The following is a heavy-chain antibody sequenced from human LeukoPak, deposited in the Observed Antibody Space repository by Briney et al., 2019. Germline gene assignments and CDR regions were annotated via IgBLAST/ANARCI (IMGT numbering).Heavy chain of an antibody. Sequence: GGSLRLSCVGSGFTFRSHAMSWVRQAPEKGLEFVSGIYENGGTTYYADSVKGRFSISRDNSKNTLYLQMDSLRAEDTAVYYRAKDDRGMPYYFDYWGQGTLVTVSS. CDR1: GFTFRSHA. CDR3: AKDDRGMPYYFDY. CDR2: IYENGGTT. D-gene: IGHD1-14*01. V-gene: IGHV3-23*01. J-gene: IGHJ4*02.